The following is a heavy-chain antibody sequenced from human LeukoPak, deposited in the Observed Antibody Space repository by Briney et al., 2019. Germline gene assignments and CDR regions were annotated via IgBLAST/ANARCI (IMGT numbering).Heavy chain of an antibody. D-gene: IGHD2-2*02. CDR2: ISSSSSHI. CDR3: ANTILTGAL. J-gene: IGHJ4*02. Sequence: KPGGSLRLSCAASGFTVSSNYMSWVRQAPGKGLEWVSSISSSSSHIYYADSVKGRFTISRDNAKNSLYLQMNSLRAEDTAVYYCANTILTGALWGQGTLVTVSS. V-gene: IGHV3-21*01. CDR1: GFTVSSNY.